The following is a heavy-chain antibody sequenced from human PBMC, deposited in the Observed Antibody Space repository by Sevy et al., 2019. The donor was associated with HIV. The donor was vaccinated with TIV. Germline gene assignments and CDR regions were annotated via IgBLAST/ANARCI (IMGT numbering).Heavy chain of an antibody. V-gene: IGHV5-51*01. CDR3: ARQPLDSSSWPPNYYYGMDV. D-gene: IGHD6-13*01. Sequence: GESLKISCKGSGYSFTSYWIGWVRQMPGKGLEWMGIIYPGDSDTRYSPSFQGQVTISADKSISTAYLQWGSLKASDTAMYYCARQPLDSSSWPPNYYYGMDVWGQGTTVTVSS. CDR2: IYPGDSDT. CDR1: GYSFTSYW. J-gene: IGHJ6*02.